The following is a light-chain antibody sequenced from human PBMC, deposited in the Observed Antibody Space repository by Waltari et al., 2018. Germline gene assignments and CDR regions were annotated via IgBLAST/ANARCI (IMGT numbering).Light chain of an antibody. V-gene: IGLV4-69*02. CDR2: LNSDGSH. J-gene: IGLJ2*01. Sequence: QLVLTQSPSASASLGASVKLTCTLSSGHSNYAIAWHQRQPEKGPQYLMKLNSDGSHSQGDGIPERFSASSSGAERYLTISSLQSEDEADYYCQTWGTGTQVVFGGGTKLTVL. CDR1: SGHSNYA. CDR3: QTWGTGTQVV.